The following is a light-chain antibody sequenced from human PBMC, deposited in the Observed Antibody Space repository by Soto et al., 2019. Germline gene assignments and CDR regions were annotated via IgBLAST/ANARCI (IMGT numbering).Light chain of an antibody. CDR2: QVS. V-gene: IGKV2-30*01. CDR3: MQGTHWPLT. Sequence: DVVVTQSPLSLPVTLGQPASISCRSSQSLVYTDGNTYLNWFQQRPGHSPRRLIYQVSNRDSGVPDRFSGSGSGTDFTLKISRVEAEDVGIYYCMQGTHWPLTIGGGTKVEIK. J-gene: IGKJ4*01. CDR1: QSLVYTDGNTY.